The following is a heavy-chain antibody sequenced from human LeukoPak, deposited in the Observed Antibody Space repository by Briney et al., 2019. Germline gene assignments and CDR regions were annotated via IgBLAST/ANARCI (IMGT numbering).Heavy chain of an antibody. CDR3: ARATVSYYFDY. V-gene: IGHV4-34*01. J-gene: IGHJ4*02. CDR2: IYHSGST. Sequence: SETLSLTCAVYGGSFSGYYWSWIRQPSGKGLEWIGEIYHSGSTNYNPSLKGRVTISVDTSKNQFSLKLSFVTAADTAVYYCARATVSYYFDYWGQGTLVTVSS. CDR1: GGSFSGYY. D-gene: IGHD4-17*01.